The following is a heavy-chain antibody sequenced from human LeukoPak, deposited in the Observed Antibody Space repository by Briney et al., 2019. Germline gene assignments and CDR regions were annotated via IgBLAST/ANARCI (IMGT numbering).Heavy chain of an antibody. Sequence: KPSETLSLTCAVYGGSFSGYYWSWIRQPPGKGLEWIGEINHSGSTNYNPSLKSRVTISVDTSKNQFSLKLSSVTAADTAVYYCARQSKEELDAFDIWGQGTMVTVSS. J-gene: IGHJ3*02. D-gene: IGHD1-26*01. CDR2: INHSGST. CDR3: ARQSKEELDAFDI. V-gene: IGHV4-34*01. CDR1: GGSFSGYY.